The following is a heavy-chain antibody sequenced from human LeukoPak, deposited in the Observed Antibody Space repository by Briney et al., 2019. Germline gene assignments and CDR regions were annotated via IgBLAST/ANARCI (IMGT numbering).Heavy chain of an antibody. CDR1: GYTFTSYA. Sequence: ASVKVSCKASGYTFTSYAMHWVRQAPGQRLEWMGWINAGNGNTKYSQKFQGRVTITRDTSASTAYMELSSLRSEDTAVYYCARSSPAWTTLWTPIDYWGQGTLVTVSS. J-gene: IGHJ4*02. D-gene: IGHD3-10*01. V-gene: IGHV1-3*01. CDR2: INAGNGNT. CDR3: ARSSPAWTTLWTPIDY.